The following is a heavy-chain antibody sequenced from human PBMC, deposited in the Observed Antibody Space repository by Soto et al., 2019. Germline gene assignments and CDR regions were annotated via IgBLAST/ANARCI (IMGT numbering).Heavy chain of an antibody. Sequence: ASVKVSCKTSGYTFTAYDIYWVRQAPGQGLEWMGWIHPNSGGTNYAQKFQGWVTMTRDTSISTAYMELSRLRSDDTAVYYCARGRLDDILTGALDYWGQGTLVTVSS. CDR3: ARGRLDDILTGALDY. V-gene: IGHV1-2*04. CDR1: GYTFTAYD. CDR2: IHPNSGGT. J-gene: IGHJ4*02. D-gene: IGHD3-9*01.